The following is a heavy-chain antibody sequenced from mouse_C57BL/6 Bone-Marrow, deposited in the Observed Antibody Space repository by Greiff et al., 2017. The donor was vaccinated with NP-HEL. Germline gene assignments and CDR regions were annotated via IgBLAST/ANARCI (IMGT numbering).Heavy chain of an antibody. CDR3: APSYYGSSYDYAMDY. CDR1: GYTFTDYY. V-gene: IGHV1-26*01. J-gene: IGHJ4*01. Sequence: VQLQQSGPELVKPGASVKISCKASGYTFTDYYMNWVKQSHGQSLEWIGDINPNNGGTSYNQKFKGKATLTVDKSSSTAYMELRSLTSEDSAVYYCAPSYYGSSYDYAMDYWGQGTSVTVSS. D-gene: IGHD1-1*01. CDR2: INPNNGGT.